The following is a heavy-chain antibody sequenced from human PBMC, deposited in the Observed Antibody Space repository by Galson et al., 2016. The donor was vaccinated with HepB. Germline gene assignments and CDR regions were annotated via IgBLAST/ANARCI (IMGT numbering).Heavy chain of an antibody. CDR1: GGTFSGYF. V-gene: IGHV4-34*12. Sequence: SETLSLTCAVYGGTFSGYFWSWVRRPPGKGLEWIGEIIHSGTTNYNPSLKSRVTISADTSKNQFSLRLSSVTAADTADYYCARARYQLLDDRQSHYYYGMDVWGQGTRVTVPS. J-gene: IGHJ6*02. CDR2: IIHSGTT. D-gene: IGHD2-2*01. CDR3: ARARYQLLDDRQSHYYYGMDV.